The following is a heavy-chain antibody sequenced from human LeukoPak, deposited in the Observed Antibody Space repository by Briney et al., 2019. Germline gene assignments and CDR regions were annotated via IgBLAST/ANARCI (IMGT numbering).Heavy chain of an antibody. Sequence: SETLSLTCADYGGSFSGYYWSWIRQPPGKGLEWIGEINHSGSTNYNPSLKSRVTISVDTSKNQFSLKLSSVTAADTAVYYCARVFKQQLTNWGQGTLVTVSS. CDR3: ARVFKQQLTN. V-gene: IGHV4-34*01. J-gene: IGHJ4*02. D-gene: IGHD6-13*01. CDR2: INHSGST. CDR1: GGSFSGYY.